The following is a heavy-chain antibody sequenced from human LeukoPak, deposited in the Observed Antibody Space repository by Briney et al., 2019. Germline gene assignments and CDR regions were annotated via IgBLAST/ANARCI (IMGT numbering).Heavy chain of an antibody. V-gene: IGHV3-23*01. J-gene: IGHJ4*02. CDR3: AKDQGATVTLDY. CDR1: GGSISSGDYY. D-gene: IGHD4-17*01. Sequence: ETLSLTCTVSGGSISSGDYYWSWVRQAPGKGLEWVSAMSGSGGSTYYADSVKGRFTISRDNSKNTLYLQMNSLRAEDTAVYYCAKDQGATVTLDYWGQGTLVTVSS. CDR2: MSGSGGST.